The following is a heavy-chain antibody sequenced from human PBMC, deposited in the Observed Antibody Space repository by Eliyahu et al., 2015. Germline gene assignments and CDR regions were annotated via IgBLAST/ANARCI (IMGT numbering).Heavy chain of an antibody. CDR1: GGSLSAFY. CDR3: ANVGAVRRMDY. CDR2: ISHGGSP. Sequence: QVQLQQWGAGLLRPSETLSLTCVVSGGSLSAFYWTWIRQTPGKGLEWIGEISHGGSPNYHPSLKSRVTISVDMSKNHFSLEVNSVTAADTAVYYCANVGAVRRMDYWGQGILVTVSS. D-gene: IGHD6-6*01. J-gene: IGHJ4*02. V-gene: IGHV4-34*01.